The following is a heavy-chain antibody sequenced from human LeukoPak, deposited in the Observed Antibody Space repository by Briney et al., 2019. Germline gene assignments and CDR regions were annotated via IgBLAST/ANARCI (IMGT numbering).Heavy chain of an antibody. CDR1: GFTFSGYW. Sequence: GGSLRLSCAASGFTFSGYWMSWVRQTPEKGLEWVANIKQDGNEKYYVDSVKGRFTISRDNAKNSLYLHMNSLSADDTAVYYCARDKIVGPTTLDYWGQGTLVTVSS. D-gene: IGHD1-26*01. CDR2: IKQDGNEK. CDR3: ARDKIVGPTTLDY. V-gene: IGHV3-7*01. J-gene: IGHJ4*02.